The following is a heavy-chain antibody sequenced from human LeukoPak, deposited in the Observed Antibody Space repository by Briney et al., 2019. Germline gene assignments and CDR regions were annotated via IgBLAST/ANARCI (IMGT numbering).Heavy chain of an antibody. D-gene: IGHD3-10*01. Sequence: PSETLSLTCTVSGGSISSYYWSWIRQPPGKGLEWIGYIYYSGSTNYNPSLKSRVTISVDTSKNQFSLKLSSVTAADTAVYYCARVRSERYYSGLGSPRREASDIWGQGTMVAVSS. CDR3: ARVRSERYYSGLGSPRREASDI. CDR2: IYYSGST. CDR1: GGSISSYY. J-gene: IGHJ3*02. V-gene: IGHV4-59*01.